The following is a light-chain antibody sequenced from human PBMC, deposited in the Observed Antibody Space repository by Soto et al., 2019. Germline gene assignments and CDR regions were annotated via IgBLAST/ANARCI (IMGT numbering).Light chain of an antibody. Sequence: LTQPGSRCGCPGHNITNSCTGTSTDSGTYDYVSWFQQHPCKAPKLMVSEVNNGPSGVSNRFSGSKSGNTAYLTISGLQVEDEAEYFCFSFTTTSTNVFGTGTKVTVL. CDR2: EVN. CDR3: FSFTTTSTNV. V-gene: IGLV2-14*01. J-gene: IGLJ1*01. CDR1: STDSGTYDY.